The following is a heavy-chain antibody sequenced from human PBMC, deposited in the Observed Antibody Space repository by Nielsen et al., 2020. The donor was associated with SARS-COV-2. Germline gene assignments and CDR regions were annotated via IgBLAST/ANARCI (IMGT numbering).Heavy chain of an antibody. CDR2: INPGGGST. V-gene: IGHV1-46*01. CDR1: GYTFTSYY. J-gene: IGHJ6*03. CDR3: ARGAVAGTYYYYYYMDV. Sequence: ASVKVSCKASGYTFTSYYMHWVRQAPGQGLEWMGIINPGGGSTSYAQKFQGRVTMTRDTSTSTVYMELSSLRSEDTAVYYCARGAVAGTYYYYYYMDVWGKGTTVTVSS. D-gene: IGHD6-19*01.